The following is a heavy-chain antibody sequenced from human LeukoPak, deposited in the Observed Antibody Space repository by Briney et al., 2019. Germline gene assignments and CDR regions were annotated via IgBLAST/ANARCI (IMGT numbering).Heavy chain of an antibody. J-gene: IGHJ3*02. V-gene: IGHV3-7*01. CDR1: GFTFSSYW. Sequence: GGSLRLSCAASGFTFSSYWMTWVRQAPGKGLAWAANIKQDGSAKYYMDSVKGRFTISRDNAKNSLYLQMNSLGVEDTAVYYCARVNPLMAPGAVDIWGQGTKVAVSS. CDR2: IKQDGSAK. D-gene: IGHD2-8*01. CDR3: ARVNPLMAPGAVDI.